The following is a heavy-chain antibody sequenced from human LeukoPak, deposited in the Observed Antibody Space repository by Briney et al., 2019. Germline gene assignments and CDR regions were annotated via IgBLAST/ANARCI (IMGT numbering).Heavy chain of an antibody. CDR1: GFTVSTNY. J-gene: IGHJ3*01. Sequence: GGPLRLSCAASGFTVSTNYINWVRQAPGKGLEWVSTIFSGGTTYYADSVKGRFTFSRDISKNTLYLQMNSLGAEDTAVYYCASRSGGTYVQDAFDVWGQGTMVTVSS. D-gene: IGHD1-26*01. V-gene: IGHV3-53*01. CDR2: IFSGGTT. CDR3: ASRSGGTYVQDAFDV.